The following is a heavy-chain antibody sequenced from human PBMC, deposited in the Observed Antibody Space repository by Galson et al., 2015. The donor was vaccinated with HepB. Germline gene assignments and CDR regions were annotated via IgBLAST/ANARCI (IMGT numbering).Heavy chain of an antibody. CDR2: ISSSRSTI. Sequence: SLRLSCAASGFTFSSYSMNWVRQAPGKGLEWVSYISSSRSTIYYADSVKGRFTISRDNAKNSLYLQMNSLRDEDTAGYYCAREMDVVVPYCFDYWGHGTLVTVSS. J-gene: IGHJ4*01. V-gene: IGHV3-48*02. D-gene: IGHD2-2*01. CDR3: AREMDVVVPYCFDY. CDR1: GFTFSSYS.